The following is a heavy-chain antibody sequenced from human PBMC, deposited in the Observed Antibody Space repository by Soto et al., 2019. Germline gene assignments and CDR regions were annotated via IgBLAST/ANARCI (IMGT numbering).Heavy chain of an antibody. D-gene: IGHD4-17*01. V-gene: IGHV4-34*01. Sequence: QVQLQQWGAGLLKPSETLSLTCAVYGGSFSGYYWSWIRQPPGKGLEWIGEINHSGSTNYNPSLKSRVTISVDTSKNQFSLKLSSVTAADTAVYYCARGLMTTVTTLPLTSRYFDLWGRGTLVTVSS. CDR2: INHSGST. CDR3: ARGLMTTVTTLPLTSRYFDL. CDR1: GGSFSGYY. J-gene: IGHJ2*01.